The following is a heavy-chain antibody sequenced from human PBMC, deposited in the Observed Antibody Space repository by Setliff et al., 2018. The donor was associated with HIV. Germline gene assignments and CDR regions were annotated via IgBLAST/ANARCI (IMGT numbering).Heavy chain of an antibody. J-gene: IGHJ4*02. CDR1: GFTFSVHY. D-gene: IGHD1-26*01. V-gene: IGHV3-72*01. CDR3: ARPAHSGSYSRDY. CDR2: TRNKANSYTT. Sequence: GGSLRLSCAASGFTFSVHYMDWVRQAPGKGSEWVGRTRNKANSYTTEYAASVKGRFIVSRDDSKNSLYLQMNSLKTADTAFYYFARPAHSGSYSRDYCCQGTLVTGSS.